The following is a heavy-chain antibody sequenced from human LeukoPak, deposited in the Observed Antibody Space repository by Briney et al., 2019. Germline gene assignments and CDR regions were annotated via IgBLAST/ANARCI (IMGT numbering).Heavy chain of an antibody. D-gene: IGHD3-22*01. Sequence: GESLKISCEGSGYTFTSYWIAWVRQMPGKGLEWMGIIYPGDSDTRYSPSFQGQVTISADKSISTAYLQWSSLTASDTAMYFCARQTYYYDSSGYYYRYPFDYWGQGTLVTVSS. CDR3: ARQTYYYDSSGYYYRYPFDY. V-gene: IGHV5-51*01. CDR2: IYPGDSDT. CDR1: GYTFTSYW. J-gene: IGHJ4*02.